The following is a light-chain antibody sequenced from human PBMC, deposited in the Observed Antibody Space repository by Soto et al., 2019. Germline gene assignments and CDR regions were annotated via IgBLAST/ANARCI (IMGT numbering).Light chain of an antibody. J-gene: IGLJ2*01. CDR3: SSYTSSSTLVV. V-gene: IGLV2-14*01. CDR2: DVS. Sequence: QSALTQPASVSGSPGQSITISSTGTSSDLGGYNYVSWYQQHPGKAPKLMIYDVSNRPSGVSNRFSGSKSGNTASLTISGLQAEDEADYYCSSYTSSSTLVVFGGGTKLTVL. CDR1: SSDLGGYNY.